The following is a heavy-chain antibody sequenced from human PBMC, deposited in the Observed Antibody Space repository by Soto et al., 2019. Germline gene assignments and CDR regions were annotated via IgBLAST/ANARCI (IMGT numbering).Heavy chain of an antibody. V-gene: IGHV5-10-1*01. D-gene: IGHD2-2*01. J-gene: IGHJ4*02. Sequence: GESLKISCKGSGYSFTNYWINWVRQMPGKGLEWMGRIDPDDSYTNYSPSFQGHVTISVDKSIRTAHLQWSSLHASDTSIYYCASLATPAYCSSSTCSGYWGQGTLVTVSS. CDR2: IDPDDSYT. CDR1: GYSFTNYW. CDR3: ASLATPAYCSSSTCSGY.